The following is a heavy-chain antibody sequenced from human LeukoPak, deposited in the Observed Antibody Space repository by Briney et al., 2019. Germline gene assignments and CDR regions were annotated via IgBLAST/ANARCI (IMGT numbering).Heavy chain of an antibody. CDR3: ARYEDDAFDI. D-gene: IGHD3-3*01. CDR2: INPNSGGT. V-gene: IGHV1-2*02. Sequence: ASVKVSCKASGYTFTSYGISWVRQAPGQGLEWMGWINPNSGGTNYAQKFQGRVTMTRDTSISTAYMELSRLRSDDTAVYYCARYEDDAFDIWGQGTMVTVSS. J-gene: IGHJ3*02. CDR1: GYTFTSYG.